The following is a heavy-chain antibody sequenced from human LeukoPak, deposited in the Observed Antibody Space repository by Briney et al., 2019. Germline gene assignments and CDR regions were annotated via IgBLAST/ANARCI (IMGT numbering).Heavy chain of an antibody. Sequence: GGSLRLSCAASGFTFSSYWMSWVRQAPGKGLEWVANIKQDGNEKYYVDSVKGRFTISRDNAKNSLYLQMNSLRAEDTAVYYCARSVAGYYFDYWGQGTLVTVSS. J-gene: IGHJ4*02. CDR3: ARSVAGYYFDY. CDR2: IKQDGNEK. D-gene: IGHD6-19*01. CDR1: GFTFSSYW. V-gene: IGHV3-7*01.